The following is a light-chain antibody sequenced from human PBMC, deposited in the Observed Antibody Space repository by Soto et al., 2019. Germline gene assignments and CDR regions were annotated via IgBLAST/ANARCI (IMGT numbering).Light chain of an antibody. CDR3: QQYGRSPYT. CDR2: SAY. Sequence: EIVLTQSPGTLSLSPGERVTLSCRASQSVSSTYLVWYQQKPGQAPRLLIYSAYSRATGIPARFSGSGSGTDFTLTIRRLEPEDFAVYYCQQYGRSPYTFGQGTKLEIK. J-gene: IGKJ2*01. CDR1: QSVSSTY. V-gene: IGKV3-20*01.